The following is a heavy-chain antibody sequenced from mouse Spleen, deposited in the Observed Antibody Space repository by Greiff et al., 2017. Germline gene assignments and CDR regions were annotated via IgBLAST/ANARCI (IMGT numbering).Heavy chain of an antibody. J-gene: IGHJ2*01. Sequence: VKVVESGAELVRPGTSVKVSCKASGYAFTNYLIEWVKQRPGQGLEWIGVINPGSGGTNYNEKFKGKATLTADKSSSTAYMQLSSLTSDDSAVYFCAREAYYGNAHFDYWGQGTTLTVSS. D-gene: IGHD2-10*01. CDR1: GYAFTNYL. CDR3: AREAYYGNAHFDY. V-gene: IGHV1-54*01. CDR2: INPGSGGT.